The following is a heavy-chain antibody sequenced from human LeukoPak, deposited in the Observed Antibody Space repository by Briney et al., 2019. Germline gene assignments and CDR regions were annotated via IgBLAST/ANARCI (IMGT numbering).Heavy chain of an antibody. V-gene: IGHV1-18*01. D-gene: IGHD3-9*01. CDR2: ISAYNGNT. CDR3: ARDLLQYFDWLTMAGY. J-gene: IGHJ4*02. Sequence: ASVKVSCKASGYTFTSYGISWVRQAPGQGLEWMGWISAYNGNTNYAQKFRGRVTMTTDTSTSTAYMELRSLRSDDTAVYYCARDLLQYFDWLTMAGYWGQGTLVSVSS. CDR1: GYTFTSYG.